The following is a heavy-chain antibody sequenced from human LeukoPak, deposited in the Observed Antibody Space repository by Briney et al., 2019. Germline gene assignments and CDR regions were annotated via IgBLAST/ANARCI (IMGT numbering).Heavy chain of an antibody. CDR3: ARDKYNWNSPDPFFYYYGLDV. J-gene: IGHJ6*02. CDR2: IKEDGSEK. Sequence: GGSLRLSCAASGFTFSSYWMSWVRQAPGKGLEWVANIKEDGSEKNYVDSVKGRFTISRDNAKNSLYLQMNSLRAEDTAIYYCARDKYNWNSPDPFFYYYGLDVWGQGTTVTVSS. D-gene: IGHD1-1*01. CDR1: GFTFSSYW. V-gene: IGHV3-7*01.